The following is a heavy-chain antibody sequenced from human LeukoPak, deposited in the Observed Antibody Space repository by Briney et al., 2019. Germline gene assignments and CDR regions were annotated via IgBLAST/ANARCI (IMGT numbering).Heavy chain of an antibody. CDR3: ARDFLAELDAFDI. V-gene: IGHV1-46*01. CDR1: GYTFTSYY. CDR2: INPSGGST. Sequence: ASVKVSCKASGYTFTSYYMHWVRQTPGQGLEWMGIINPSGGSTSYAQKFQGRVTMTRDTSTSTVYMELSSLRSEDTAVYYCARDFLAELDAFDIWGQGTMVTVSS. D-gene: IGHD2/OR15-2a*01. J-gene: IGHJ3*02.